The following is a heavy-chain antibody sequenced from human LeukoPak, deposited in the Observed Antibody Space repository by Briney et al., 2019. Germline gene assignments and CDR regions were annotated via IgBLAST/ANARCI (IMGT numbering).Heavy chain of an antibody. V-gene: IGHV1-18*01. D-gene: IGHD3-3*01. CDR2: ISAYNGNT. J-gene: IGHJ6*02. CDR1: GGILSSYV. CDR3: ARAFLRIGASYYYYGMDV. Sequence: ASVKVSCKASGGILSSYVVSWVRQAPGQGLEWMGWISAYNGNTNYAQKLQGRVTMTTDTSTSTAYMELRSLRSDDTAVYYCARAFLRIGASYYYYGMDVWGQGTTVTVSS.